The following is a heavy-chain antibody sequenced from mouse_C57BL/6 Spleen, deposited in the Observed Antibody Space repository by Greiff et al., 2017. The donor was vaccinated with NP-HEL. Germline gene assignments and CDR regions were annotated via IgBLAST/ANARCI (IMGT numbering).Heavy chain of an antibody. D-gene: IGHD2-4*01. J-gene: IGHJ4*01. CDR1: GYSFTGYY. Sequence: EVQLQQSGPELVKPGASVKISCKASGYSFTGYYMNWVKQSPEKSLEWIGEINPSTGGTTYNQKFKAKATLTVDKSSSTAYMQLKSLTSEDSAVYYCASYDYDGPMDYWGQGTSVTVSS. V-gene: IGHV1-42*01. CDR2: INPSTGGT. CDR3: ASYDYDGPMDY.